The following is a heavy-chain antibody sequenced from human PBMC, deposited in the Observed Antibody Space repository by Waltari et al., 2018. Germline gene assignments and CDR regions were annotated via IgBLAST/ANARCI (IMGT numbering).Heavy chain of an antibody. CDR3: ATTVPAGGSSFDY. V-gene: IGHV4-39*07. CDR1: GASISSPHFF. CDR2: IYYTENR. J-gene: IGHJ4*02. D-gene: IGHD3-10*01. Sequence: HLQLQVSGPGLVKPSETLSLTCTVSGASISSPHFFWGWLRQSPGKGLEWIGTIYYTENRYYNPSLKSRLSISQDASKTQLSLKLNSATAADTAVYYCATTVPAGGSSFDYWTQGTLVTVSS.